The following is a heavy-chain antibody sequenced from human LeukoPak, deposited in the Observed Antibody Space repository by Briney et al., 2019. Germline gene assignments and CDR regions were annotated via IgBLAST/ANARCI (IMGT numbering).Heavy chain of an antibody. CDR3: AREGYYYDSSGPIDY. V-gene: IGHV4-31*03. CDR1: GGSISSAPYY. J-gene: IGHJ4*02. D-gene: IGHD3-22*01. Sequence: PSETLSLTCTVSGGSISSAPYYWSWIRQRPGKGLEWMGYISHSGNTYYNPSLKSRLNISADTSRNQFSLKLRSVTAADTAPYFCAREGYYYDSSGPIDYWGQGTRVTVSS. CDR2: ISHSGNT.